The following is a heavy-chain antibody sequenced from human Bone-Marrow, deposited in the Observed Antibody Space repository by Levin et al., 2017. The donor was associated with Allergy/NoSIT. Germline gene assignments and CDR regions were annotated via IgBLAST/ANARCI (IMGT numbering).Heavy chain of an antibody. CDR1: GDSINSDTYS. CDR3: ARGRGGVIISWFDP. V-gene: IGHV4-30-2*01. CDR2: IFHDGST. Sequence: PSETLSLTCAVSGDSINSDTYSWSWIRQPPGKALEWIGYIFHDGSTSYNPSLKSRVTISLDMSRNLFFLRLSSVTAADTAFYFCARGRGGVIISWFDPWGQGTLVTVSS. J-gene: IGHJ5*02. D-gene: IGHD3-10*01.